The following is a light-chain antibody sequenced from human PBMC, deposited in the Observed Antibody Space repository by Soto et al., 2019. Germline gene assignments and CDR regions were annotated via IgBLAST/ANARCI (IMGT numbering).Light chain of an antibody. CDR1: SSDVGGYNY. Sequence: QSALTQPASVSGSPGQSITISCTGTSSDVGGYNYVSWYQQHPGKAPKLMIYDVSNRPSGVSNRFSGSKSGNTASLIISGLQAEDEADYYCSSYTSSSTLGGVVFGGGTKLTVL. V-gene: IGLV2-14*01. CDR2: DVS. J-gene: IGLJ2*01. CDR3: SSYTSSSTLGGVV.